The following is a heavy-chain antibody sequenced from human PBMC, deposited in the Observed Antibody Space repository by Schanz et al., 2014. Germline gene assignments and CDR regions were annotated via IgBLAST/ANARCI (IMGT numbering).Heavy chain of an antibody. Sequence: EVQLLESGGGLVQPGGSLRLSCAASGFTFSSHWMHWVRQDPGKGLVWVARINSVGSNTDYADSVTGRFTISRDNSKTTLYLQMNSLRPEDAAVYYCARGGFGEVSYFDYWGQGTLVTVSS. V-gene: IGHV3-74*02. CDR2: INSVGSNT. J-gene: IGHJ4*02. CDR1: GFTFSSHW. D-gene: IGHD3-10*01. CDR3: ARGGFGEVSYFDY.